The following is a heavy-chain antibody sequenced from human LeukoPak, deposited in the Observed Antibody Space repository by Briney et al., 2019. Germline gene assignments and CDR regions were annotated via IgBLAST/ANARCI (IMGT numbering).Heavy chain of an antibody. CDR2: ISYDGSNK. Sequence: GGSLRLSCAASGFTFSSYAMSWVRQAPGKGLEWVAVISYDGSNKYYADSVKGRFTISRDNSKNTLYLQMNSLRAEDTAVYYCARDRVAAPEFDYWGQGTLVTVSS. CDR1: GFTFSSYA. CDR3: ARDRVAAPEFDY. J-gene: IGHJ4*02. V-gene: IGHV3-30*04. D-gene: IGHD6-6*01.